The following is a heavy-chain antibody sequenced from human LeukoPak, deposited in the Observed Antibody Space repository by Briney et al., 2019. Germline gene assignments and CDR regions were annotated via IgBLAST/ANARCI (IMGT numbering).Heavy chain of an antibody. V-gene: IGHV7-4-1*02. D-gene: IGHD3-10*01. Sequence: GASVKVSCKASGYTFTSYAMNWVRQAPGQGLEWMGWINTNTGNPTYAQGFTGRFVFSLDTSVSTAYLQISSLKAEDTAVYYCARDLLWFGELRGYNWFDPWGQGTLVTVSS. CDR2: INTNTGNP. CDR1: GYTFTSYA. CDR3: ARDLLWFGELRGYNWFDP. J-gene: IGHJ5*02.